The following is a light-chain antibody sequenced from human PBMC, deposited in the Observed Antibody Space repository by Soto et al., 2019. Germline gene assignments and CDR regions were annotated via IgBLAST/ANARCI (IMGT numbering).Light chain of an antibody. Sequence: DIQLTQSPSSLSASVGDRVTITCRASQSISSYLNWYQQRPGKAPNLLIYATSSLRTGVPSRFRGSRSGADFTLTITNLQPEDFETYYCQQSYSTPPTTFGQGTRLEIK. CDR3: QQSYSTPPTT. J-gene: IGKJ5*01. CDR2: ATS. V-gene: IGKV1-39*01. CDR1: QSISSY.